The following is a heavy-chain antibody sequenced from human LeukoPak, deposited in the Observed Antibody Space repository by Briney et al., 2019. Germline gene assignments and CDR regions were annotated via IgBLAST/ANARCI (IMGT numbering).Heavy chain of an antibody. V-gene: IGHV3-53*01. D-gene: IGHD3-3*01. J-gene: IGHJ3*02. Sequence: PGRSLRLSCAASGFSFSDYDMHWVRQAPGKGLEWVSVIYSGGSTYYADSVKGRFTISRDNSKNTLYLQMNSLRAEDTAVYYCASRVRGDAFDIWGQGTMVTVSS. CDR3: ASRVRGDAFDI. CDR1: GFSFSDYD. CDR2: IYSGGST.